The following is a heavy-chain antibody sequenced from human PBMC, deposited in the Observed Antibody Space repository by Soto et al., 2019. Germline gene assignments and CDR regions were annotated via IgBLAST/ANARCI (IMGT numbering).Heavy chain of an antibody. J-gene: IGHJ4*02. CDR2: ISYDGNTQ. CDR1: GFTLSSYS. Sequence: GGSLRLSCAASGFTLSSYSIHWVRQAPGKGLDWVAVISYDGNTQFYGDSVKGRFIVSRDNSRNTLYLQLNNLQAEDTAVYYCAKVSRPSRISTPDFDYWGQGTLVTVS. V-gene: IGHV3-30-3*01. CDR3: AKVSRPSRISTPDFDY.